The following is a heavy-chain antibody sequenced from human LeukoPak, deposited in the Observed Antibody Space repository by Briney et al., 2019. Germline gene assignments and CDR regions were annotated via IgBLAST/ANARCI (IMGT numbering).Heavy chain of an antibody. Sequence: GGSLRLSCAASGFTFSSYAMSWVRQAPGKGLEWVSAISGSGGSTYYADSVKGRFTISRDNSKNTLYLQMNSLRAEDTAVYYCAKDEAEQWLVRTFDYWGQGTLVTVSS. D-gene: IGHD6-19*01. CDR2: ISGSGGST. J-gene: IGHJ4*02. V-gene: IGHV3-23*01. CDR3: AKDEAEQWLVRTFDY. CDR1: GFTFSSYA.